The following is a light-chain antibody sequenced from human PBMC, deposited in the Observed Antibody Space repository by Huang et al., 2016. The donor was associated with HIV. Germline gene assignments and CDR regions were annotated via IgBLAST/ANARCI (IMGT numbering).Light chain of an antibody. V-gene: IGKV3-20*01. CDR1: QAVSSDY. CDR2: GAS. CDR3: QQYGNSASYT. J-gene: IGKJ2*01. Sequence: EVVLTQSPGTLSLSPGKGATLSCRASQAVSSDYFAWHQHKPGQAPRLLIYGASSRAAGSPDRFSGSGSGTDFTLTISRVEPEDFAVYYCQQYGNSASYTFGQGTKLEIK.